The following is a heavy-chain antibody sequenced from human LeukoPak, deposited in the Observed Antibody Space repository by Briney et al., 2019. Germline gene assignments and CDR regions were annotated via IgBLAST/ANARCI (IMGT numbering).Heavy chain of an antibody. CDR2: IYYSGST. J-gene: IGHJ4*02. CDR1: GGSISSGDYY. V-gene: IGHV4-30-4*01. Sequence: PSETLSLTCTVSGGSISSGDYYWSWIRQPPGKGLEWIGYIYYSGSTYYNPSLKSRVTISVDTSKNQFSLKLSSVAAADTAVYYCARADYYGSGLPFDYWGQGTLVTVSS. D-gene: IGHD3-10*01. CDR3: ARADYYGSGLPFDY.